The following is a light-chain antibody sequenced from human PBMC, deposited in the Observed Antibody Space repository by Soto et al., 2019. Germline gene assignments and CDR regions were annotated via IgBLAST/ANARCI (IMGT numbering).Light chain of an antibody. CDR3: SSYTNINTRACV. V-gene: IGLV2-14*03. CDR1: SSDLGTYNY. J-gene: IGLJ1*01. CDR2: DVR. Sequence: QSALTQPASVSGSPGQSITISCTGTSSDLGTYNYVSWYQQYPDKAPKLIIYDVRNRPSEVSDRFSGSKSGDTASLIISGLQAEDEAEYYCSSYTNINTRACVFGTGTKLTVL.